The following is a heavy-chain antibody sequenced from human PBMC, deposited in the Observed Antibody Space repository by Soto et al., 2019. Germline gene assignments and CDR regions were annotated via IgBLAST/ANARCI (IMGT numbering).Heavy chain of an antibody. CDR2: IYYSGST. CDR3: ARQNWNYDY. D-gene: IGHD1-1*01. CDR1: GGSISSSSYY. Sequence: SETLSLTCTVSGGSISSSSYYWGWIRQPPGKGLEWIGSIYYSGSTYYNPSLKSRVTISVDTSKNQFSLKLSSVTAADTAVYYCARQNWNYDYWGQGTLVTVSS. V-gene: IGHV4-39*01. J-gene: IGHJ4*02.